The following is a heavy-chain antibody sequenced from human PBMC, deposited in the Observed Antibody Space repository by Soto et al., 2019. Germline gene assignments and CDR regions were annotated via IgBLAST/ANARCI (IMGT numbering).Heavy chain of an antibody. CDR2: ISPIFGTP. D-gene: IGHD3-22*01. CDR3: GRGGLDSSGYPPYYFDY. V-gene: IGHV1-69*12. J-gene: IGHJ4*02. CDR1: GGTFSSYA. Sequence: QVQLVQSGAEVKKPGSSVKVSCKASGGTFSSYAISWVRQAPEQRLEWMGGISPIFGTPYYAQKFQGRVTVTADESTSTAYMELSSLRAEDTAVYCWGRGGLDSSGYPPYYFDYWGQGTLVNVSS.